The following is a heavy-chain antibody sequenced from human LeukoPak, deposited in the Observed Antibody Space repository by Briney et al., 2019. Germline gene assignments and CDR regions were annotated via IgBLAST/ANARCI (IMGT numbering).Heavy chain of an antibody. J-gene: IGHJ2*01. CDR1: GYTFTSYD. D-gene: IGHD3-10*01. Sequence: GASVKVSCKASGYTFTSYDIHWVRQATGQGLEWMGWMNPNSGKTGYAQRFQGRVTMTRNTSITTAYMELSSLRSEDTAMYYCASLIQNVYYGSEGAGYSDLWGRGTLVTVSS. CDR2: MNPNSGKT. V-gene: IGHV1-8*01. CDR3: ASLIQNVYYGSEGAGYSDL.